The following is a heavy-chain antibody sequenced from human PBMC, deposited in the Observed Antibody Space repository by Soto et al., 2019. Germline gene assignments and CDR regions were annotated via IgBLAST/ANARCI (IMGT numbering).Heavy chain of an antibody. D-gene: IGHD3-10*01. CDR3: AMFKAMVRGVIWLAGGVDV. CDR1: GYTFPNYG. V-gene: IGHV1-18*04. Sequence: ASVKVSCKASGYTFPNYGISWIRQAPGQGLEYMGRISSYNGNTNYAEELQGRVTMTTDTSTNTTSLELRSLRSDDTAVYYSAMFKAMVRGVIWLAGGVDVWGQGTTVTVSS. J-gene: IGHJ6*01. CDR2: ISSYNGNT.